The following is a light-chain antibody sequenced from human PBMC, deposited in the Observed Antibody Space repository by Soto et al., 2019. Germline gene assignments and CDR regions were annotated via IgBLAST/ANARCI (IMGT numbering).Light chain of an antibody. CDR2: GAS. CDR3: QQYGSSGT. J-gene: IGKJ1*01. Sequence: TKSAGALSLSPGERATLSCRASQSVSNNYLAWYQQQPGQATRLIIYGASNRATGIPDWFSGSGSGTDFTLTISRLEPEDFAVYCCQQYGSSGTFGQGTKVDIK. V-gene: IGKV3-20*01. CDR1: QSVSNNY.